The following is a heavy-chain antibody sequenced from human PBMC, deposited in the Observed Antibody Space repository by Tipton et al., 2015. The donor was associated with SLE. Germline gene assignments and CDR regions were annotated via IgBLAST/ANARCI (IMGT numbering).Heavy chain of an antibody. CDR2: INHSGST. CDR3: ATHSSRTGDY. J-gene: IGHJ4*02. Sequence: TLSLTCTVSGGSISSYSWSWIRQPPGKGLEWIGEINHSGSTNYNPSLTSRVTISVDTSKNQFSLKLSSVTAADTAVYYCATHSSRTGDYWGQGTLVTVSS. CDR1: GGSISSYS. V-gene: IGHV4-34*01. D-gene: IGHD6-13*01.